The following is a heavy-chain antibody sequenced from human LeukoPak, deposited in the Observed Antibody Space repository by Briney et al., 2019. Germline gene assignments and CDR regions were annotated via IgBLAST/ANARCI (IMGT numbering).Heavy chain of an antibody. J-gene: IGHJ4*02. CDR3: ARTNSGYDFRTRTQIEHFDY. Sequence: PGRSLRLSCAASGFTFSNYALHWVRQAPGEGLEWVAVISYDGGNKDYTDSVKGRFTISRDNSKNTLYLQMNSLRAEDMAVYYCARTNSGYDFRTRTQIEHFDYWGQGTLVTVSS. D-gene: IGHD5-12*01. CDR1: GFTFSNYA. V-gene: IGHV3-30*04. CDR2: ISYDGGNK.